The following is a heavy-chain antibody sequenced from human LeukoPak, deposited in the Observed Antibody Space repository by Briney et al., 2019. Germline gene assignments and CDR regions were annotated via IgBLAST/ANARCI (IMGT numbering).Heavy chain of an antibody. CDR3: ARRPVATITFDY. CDR2: VYYSGTT. Sequence: SETLSLTCTVSGGSINSSPYYWGWIRQPPGKGLEWIGNVYYSGTTYYNPSLKSRVTISVDTSKNQFSLGLSSVTAADTAVYYCARRPVATITFDYWGQGTLVTVSS. V-gene: IGHV4-39*01. CDR1: GGSINSSPYY. J-gene: IGHJ4*02. D-gene: IGHD5-12*01.